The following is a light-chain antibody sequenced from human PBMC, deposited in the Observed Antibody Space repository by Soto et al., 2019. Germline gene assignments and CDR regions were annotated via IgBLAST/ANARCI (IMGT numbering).Light chain of an antibody. CDR1: QGIRNS. CDR3: QQYNFWPPLT. J-gene: IGKJ4*01. V-gene: IGKV1-27*01. Sequence: DIQMTQSPSFLSASVGDRVTITCRASQGIRNSLAWYQHKPGKVPKLLIYAASTLYSGVSSRFSGSGSGTDFTLTIGSLQPEDVAVYYCQQYNFWPPLTFGGGTKVEIK. CDR2: AAS.